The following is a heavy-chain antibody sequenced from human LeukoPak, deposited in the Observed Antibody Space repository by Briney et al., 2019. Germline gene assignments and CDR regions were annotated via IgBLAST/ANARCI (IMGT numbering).Heavy chain of an antibody. D-gene: IGHD5-18*01. CDR1: GSSITSGYY. J-gene: IGHJ5*02. CDR3: ARQDTAMVKGWFDP. CDR2: ISHSGSI. V-gene: IGHV4-38-2*01. Sequence: PSETLSLTCAVSGSSITSGYYWGWIRQPPGRGLEWIGSISHSGSIYYNPSLKSRVTIPIDTSKNEFSLKVNSVTAADTAVYFCARQDTAMVKGWFDPWGQGTLVTVSS.